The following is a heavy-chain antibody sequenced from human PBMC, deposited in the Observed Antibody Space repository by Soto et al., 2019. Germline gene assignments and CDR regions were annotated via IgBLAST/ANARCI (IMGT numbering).Heavy chain of an antibody. CDR3: AKEQTPPVGDIVVVVAASYYYYGMDV. V-gene: IGHV3-30*18. J-gene: IGHJ6*02. CDR2: ISYDGSNK. Sequence: GGSLRLSCAASGFTFSSYGMHWVRQAPGKGLEWVAVISYDGSNKYYADSVKGRFTISRDNSKNTLYLQMNSLRAEDTAVYYCAKEQTPPVGDIVVVVAASYYYYGMDVWGQGTTVTVSS. CDR1: GFTFSSYG. D-gene: IGHD2-15*01.